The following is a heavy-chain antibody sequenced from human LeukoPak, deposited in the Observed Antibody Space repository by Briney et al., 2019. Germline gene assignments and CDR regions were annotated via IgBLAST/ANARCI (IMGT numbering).Heavy chain of an antibody. D-gene: IGHD2-15*01. CDR3: AKGLRIVVVVAATHY. Sequence: GGSLRLSCAASGFTFSSYAMSWVRQAPGKGLEWVSAISGSGGSTYYADSVKGRFTISRDNSKNTLYLQMNSLRAEDTAVYYCAKGLRIVVVVAATHYWGQGTLVTVSS. V-gene: IGHV3-23*01. J-gene: IGHJ4*02. CDR1: GFTFSSYA. CDR2: ISGSGGST.